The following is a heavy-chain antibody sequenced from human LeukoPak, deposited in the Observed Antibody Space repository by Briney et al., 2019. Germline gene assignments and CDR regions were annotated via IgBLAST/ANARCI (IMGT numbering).Heavy chain of an antibody. D-gene: IGHD3-9*01. CDR3: ARIYSDRGMDV. V-gene: IGHV2-70*04. CDR1: GFSLSTSGMR. CDR2: IDWDDDK. J-gene: IGHJ6*04. Sequence: SGPALVKPTQTLTLTCTLSGFSLSTSGMRVRWIRQPPGKALEWLARIDWDDDKLYTTSLKTRLTISKDTSKNQVVLTMTNMDPVDTATYYCARIYSDRGMDVWGKGTTVTVSS.